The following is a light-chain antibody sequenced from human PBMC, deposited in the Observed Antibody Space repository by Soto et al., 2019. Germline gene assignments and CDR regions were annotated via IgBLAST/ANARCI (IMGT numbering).Light chain of an antibody. CDR2: AAS. J-gene: IGKJ2*01. V-gene: IGKV1-27*01. CDR1: RDISSS. Sequence: DVQMTPSPSSLSASVGDRVTITCRASRDISSSLAWYQQKPGKVPKLLISAASTLHSGVQSRFSGSGSETSFTLTINSLQPEDVATYYCQKYNSAPNTFGRGTRLEIK. CDR3: QKYNSAPNT.